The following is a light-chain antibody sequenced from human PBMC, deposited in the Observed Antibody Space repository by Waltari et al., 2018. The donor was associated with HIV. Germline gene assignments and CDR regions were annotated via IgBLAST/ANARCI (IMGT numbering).Light chain of an antibody. CDR1: QSISKS. V-gene: IGKV1-39*01. Sequence: DTQMTQSPSSLPAFIGYRVTITCRASQSISKSLNWYQQKPGKAPNLLIYATSNLQGGVPSRFSGSGSGTDFTLTISSLQPEDFATYSCQQTYAIPYTFGQGTRLE. CDR3: QQTYAIPYT. J-gene: IGKJ2*01. CDR2: ATS.